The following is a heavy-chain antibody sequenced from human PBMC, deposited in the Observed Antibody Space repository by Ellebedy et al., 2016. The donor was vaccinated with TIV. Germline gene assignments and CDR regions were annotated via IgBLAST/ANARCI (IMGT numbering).Heavy chain of an antibody. D-gene: IGHD3-10*01. Sequence: GGSLRLSXAASGFTFSNCDMGWVRQAPGKGLEWVSGISNSGGNTYYADSVKGRFTISRDNSKNTLYLQMNSLRAEDTAVYYCARDRGYYGSGIDLDYWGQGTLVTVSS. CDR1: GFTFSNCD. J-gene: IGHJ4*02. CDR3: ARDRGYYGSGIDLDY. V-gene: IGHV3-23*01. CDR2: ISNSGGNT.